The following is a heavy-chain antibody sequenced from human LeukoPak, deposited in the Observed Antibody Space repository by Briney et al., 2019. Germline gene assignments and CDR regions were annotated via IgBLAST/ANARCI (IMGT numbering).Heavy chain of an antibody. V-gene: IGHV3-23*01. D-gene: IGHD1-26*01. CDR3: AKPQGGTIGNYYYYMDV. J-gene: IGHJ6*03. CDR1: GFTFSSYA. Sequence: GGSLRLSCAASGFTFSSYAMSWVRQAPGKGLEWVSAISGSGGSTYYADSVKGRFTISRDNSKNTLYLQMNSLRAEDTAVYYCAKPQGGTIGNYYYYMDVWAKGPRSPSP. CDR2: ISGSGGST.